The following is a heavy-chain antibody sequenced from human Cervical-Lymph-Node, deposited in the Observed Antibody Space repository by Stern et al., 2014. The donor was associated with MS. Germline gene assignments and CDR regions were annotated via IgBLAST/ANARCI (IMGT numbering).Heavy chain of an antibody. J-gene: IGHJ4*02. CDR3: ARGDSEAPIYYFDY. Sequence: MQLVESGAEVKKPGSSVKVSCKTSGGTFNTFAIGWVRQAPGQGLEWMGGITPLFDATNYAQKFQGRLTITADESTRTVYMELSSLRFDDTAMYYCARGDSEAPIYYFDYWGQGTLVTVSS. CDR1: GGTFNTFA. CDR2: ITPLFDAT. D-gene: IGHD2-21*01. V-gene: IGHV1-69*01.